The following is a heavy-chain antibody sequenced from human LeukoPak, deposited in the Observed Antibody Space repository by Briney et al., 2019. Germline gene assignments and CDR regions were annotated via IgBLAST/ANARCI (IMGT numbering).Heavy chain of an antibody. Sequence: PSETLSLTCTVPGDSISSSSYYWGWIRQPPGKGLEWIGFIYHIGGTYHNPSITSRVTISVHTSKKQFSLKLTSVTASDTAVYYCARREYTDSWRHSPFDYWGQGTLVTVSS. V-gene: IGHV4-39*01. J-gene: IGHJ4*02. CDR2: IYHIGGT. CDR1: GDSISSSSYY. D-gene: IGHD6-13*01. CDR3: ARREYTDSWRHSPFDY.